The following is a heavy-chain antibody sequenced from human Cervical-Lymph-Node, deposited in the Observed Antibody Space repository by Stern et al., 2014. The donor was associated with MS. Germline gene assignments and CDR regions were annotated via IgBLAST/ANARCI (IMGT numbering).Heavy chain of an antibody. J-gene: IGHJ4*02. CDR1: GGSIRSGGYY. D-gene: IGHD3-3*01. Sequence: QVHLQESGPGLVKPSQTLSLTCTVSGGSIRSGGYYWSWIRQPPGKGLEWIGYIYYSGSTYYNPSLKSRVTISVDTSKNQFSLKLSSVTAADTAVYYCARVSYDFWSGYYVFDYWGQGTLVTVSS. CDR2: IYYSGST. V-gene: IGHV4-31*03. CDR3: ARVSYDFWSGYYVFDY.